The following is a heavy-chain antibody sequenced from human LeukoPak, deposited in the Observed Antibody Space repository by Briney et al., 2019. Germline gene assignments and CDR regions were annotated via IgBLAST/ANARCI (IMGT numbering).Heavy chain of an antibody. V-gene: IGHV1-2*02. CDR2: INPNSGGT. CDR1: GYTFTVYY. CDR3: ARGRRGYSSSSGRTSYYYYMDV. D-gene: IGHD6-6*01. Sequence: ASVKVSCKASGYTFTVYYMHWVRQAPGQGLEWMGWINPNSGGTNYAQKFQGRVTMTRDTSISTAYMELSRLRSDDTAVYYCARGRRGYSSSSGRTSYYYYMDVWGKGTTVTVSS. J-gene: IGHJ6*03.